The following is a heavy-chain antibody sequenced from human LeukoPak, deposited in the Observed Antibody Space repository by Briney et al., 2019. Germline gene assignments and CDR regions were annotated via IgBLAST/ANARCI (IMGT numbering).Heavy chain of an antibody. CDR2: ISSNGGST. CDR3: ATIAAAGTLDY. J-gene: IGHJ4*02. CDR1: GFTFSDYY. D-gene: IGHD6-13*01. V-gene: IGHV3-64D*09. Sequence: GGSLRLSCAASGFTFSDYYMSWIRQAPGKGLEYVSAISSNGGSTYYADSVKGRFTISRDNSKNTLYLQMSSLRAEDTAVYYCATIAAAGTLDYWGQGTLVTVSS.